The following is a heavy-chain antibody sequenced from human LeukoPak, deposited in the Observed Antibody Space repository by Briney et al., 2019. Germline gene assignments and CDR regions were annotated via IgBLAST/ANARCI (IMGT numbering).Heavy chain of an antibody. J-gene: IGHJ6*03. D-gene: IGHD3-10*01. V-gene: IGHV3-30*02. CDR1: GFTFSSYG. CDR2: IRYDGSNK. Sequence: PGGSLRLSCAASGFTFSSYGMHWVRQAPGKGLEWVAFIRYDGSNKYYADSVKGRFTISGDNSKNTLYLQMNSLRAEDTAVYYCVRFGELHYYYMDVWGKGTTVTISS. CDR3: VRFGELHYYYMDV.